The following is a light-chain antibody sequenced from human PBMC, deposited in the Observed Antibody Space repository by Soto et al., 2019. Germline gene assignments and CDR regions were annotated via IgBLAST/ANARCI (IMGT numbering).Light chain of an antibody. V-gene: IGLV2-14*01. Sequence: QSVLTQPASVSGSPGQSITISCTGTSSDVGGYNYDSWYQQHPGKAPKLMIYDVSNRPSGVSNRFSGSKSGNTASLTISGLQAEDEADYYCSSYTSSSTLVFGTGTKLPVL. CDR3: SSYTSSSTLV. J-gene: IGLJ1*01. CDR1: SSDVGGYNY. CDR2: DVS.